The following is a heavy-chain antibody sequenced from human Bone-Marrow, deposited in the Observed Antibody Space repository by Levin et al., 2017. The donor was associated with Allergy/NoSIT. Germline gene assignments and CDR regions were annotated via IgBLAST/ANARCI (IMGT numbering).Heavy chain of an antibody. D-gene: IGHD2-2*01. CDR3: VISAAALES. V-gene: IGHV3-74*01. CDR2: IDQNGDET. Sequence: PGESLKISCAASGFSFSRYWMHWVRQAPGEGPVWVSRIDQNGDETSYADSVEGRFTTSRDNAKNTLYLQMNSLRVEDTALYYCVISAAALESWGQGTQVTVSS. J-gene: IGHJ4*02. CDR1: GFSFSRYW.